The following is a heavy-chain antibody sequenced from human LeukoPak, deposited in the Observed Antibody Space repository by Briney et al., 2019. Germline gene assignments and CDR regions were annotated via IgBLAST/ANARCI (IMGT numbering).Heavy chain of an antibody. V-gene: IGHV3-21*01. CDR1: GFTFSYYS. CDR2: ISSSSSLI. CDR3: AKDISCTGGGVCPKVYDY. J-gene: IGHJ4*02. D-gene: IGHD2-8*02. Sequence: GGSLRLSCAASGFTFSYYSMNWVRQAPGRGLEWVSCISSSSSLIFYSDSVRGRFTISRDNAKNLLYLHMNSLRAEDTAVYYCAKDISCTGGGVCPKVYDYWGQGTLVTVSS.